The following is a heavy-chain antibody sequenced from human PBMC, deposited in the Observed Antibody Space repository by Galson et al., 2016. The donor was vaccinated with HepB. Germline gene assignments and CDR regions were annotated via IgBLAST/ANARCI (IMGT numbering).Heavy chain of an antibody. D-gene: IGHD3-10*01. CDR3: ARDFESRYASGSYKGY. CDR1: GFTFSSYS. Sequence: SLRLSCAASGFTFSSYSMHWVRQAPGKGLEWVAVIWYDGSNKYYADSVKGRFTISRDNSKNILYLQMNSLRAEDTAVYYCARDFESRYASGSYKGYWGQGTLVAVSS. J-gene: IGHJ4*02. V-gene: IGHV3-33*08. CDR2: IWYDGSNK.